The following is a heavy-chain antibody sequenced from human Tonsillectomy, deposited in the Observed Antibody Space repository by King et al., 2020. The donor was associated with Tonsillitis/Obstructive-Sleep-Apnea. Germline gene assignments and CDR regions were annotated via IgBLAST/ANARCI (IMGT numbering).Heavy chain of an antibody. J-gene: IGHJ6*03. D-gene: IGHD2-2*01. CDR3: ARFDCGSTHFYGHYMDV. Sequence: VQLVESGAEVKKPGESLKISCKGSGYTFTTYWIAWVRQMPGKGLECMGIIYPGDSETRYSPSFQGQVTMSADKSISTAYLQWSGLKASDTAMYYCARFDCGSTHFYGHYMDVWGKGTTVTVSS. V-gene: IGHV5-51*01. CDR1: GYTFTTYW. CDR2: IYPGDSET.